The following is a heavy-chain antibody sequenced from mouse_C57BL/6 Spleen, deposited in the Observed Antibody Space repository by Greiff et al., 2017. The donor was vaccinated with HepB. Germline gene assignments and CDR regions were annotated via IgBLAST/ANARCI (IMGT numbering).Heavy chain of an antibody. Sequence: QVQLQQPGAELVKPGASVKLSCKASGYTFTSYWMQWVKQRPGQGLEWIGEIDPSDSYTNYNQKFKGKATLTVDTSSSTAYMQLSSLTSEDSAVYYCARWARVYYFDYWGQGTTLTVSS. CDR1: GYTFTSYW. CDR3: ARWARVYYFDY. J-gene: IGHJ2*01. V-gene: IGHV1-50*01. CDR2: IDPSDSYT. D-gene: IGHD3-3*01.